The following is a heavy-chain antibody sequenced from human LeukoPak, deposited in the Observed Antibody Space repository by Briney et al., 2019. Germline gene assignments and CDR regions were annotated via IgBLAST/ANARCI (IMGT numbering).Heavy chain of an antibody. CDR3: ARRGGSSWSSFDY. D-gene: IGHD6-13*01. CDR1: GFIFNNYA. V-gene: IGHV3-23*01. Sequence: GGSLRLSCVASGFIFNNYAMNWVRQAPGKGLEWVSGISGLGGSAYYAASVKGRFIISRDNSGNTLFFQLTNLRVEDTAVYYCARRGGSSWSSFDYWGHGTLATVSS. J-gene: IGHJ4*01. CDR2: ISGLGGSA.